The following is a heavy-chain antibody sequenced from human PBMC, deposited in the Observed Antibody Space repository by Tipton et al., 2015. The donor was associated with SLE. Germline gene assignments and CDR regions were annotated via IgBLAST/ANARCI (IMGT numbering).Heavy chain of an antibody. CDR3: ARIAAAFFYYMYV. CDR1: GGSISSGDYY. D-gene: IGHD6-13*01. V-gene: IGHV4-30-4*01. J-gene: IGHJ6*03. Sequence: TLSLPCTVSGGSISSGDYYWSWIRQPPGKGLEWIGYIYYSGRTYYNPSLKSRVTISVDTSKNQFSLKLSSVTAADTAVYYCARIAAAFFYYMYVWGKGTTVTVSS. CDR2: IYYSGRT.